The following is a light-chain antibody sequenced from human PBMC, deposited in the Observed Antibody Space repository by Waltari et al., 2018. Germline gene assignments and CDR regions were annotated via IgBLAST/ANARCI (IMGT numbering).Light chain of an antibody. CDR2: RSV. J-gene: IGLJ3*02. V-gene: IGLV1-47*01. Sequence: QSVLTPSPSTSGTPGQRVTISCSGSNSNIGSNHVYLYQPLPGTAPKLLIYRSVLRPSGVPVRFSGSRSGTSASLAISGLRSEDEAHYYCFVWDDSLSGLWVFGGGTKLTVL. CDR1: NSNIGSNH. CDR3: FVWDDSLSGLWV.